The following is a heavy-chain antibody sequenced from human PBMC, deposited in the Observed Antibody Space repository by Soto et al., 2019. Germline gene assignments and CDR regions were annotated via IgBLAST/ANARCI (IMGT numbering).Heavy chain of an antibody. CDR3: AREGENSGDIDF. Sequence: ASVKVSCKASGYTFTGYYFHWVRQAPGQGLESMGWINPKRGGTNYAQKFQGRVTMSTDTSTNTAYMELSSLRSDDTAVYYCAREGENSGDIDFWGQGTLVTV. D-gene: IGHD1-26*01. CDR1: GYTFTGYY. V-gene: IGHV1-2*02. J-gene: IGHJ4*02. CDR2: INPKRGGT.